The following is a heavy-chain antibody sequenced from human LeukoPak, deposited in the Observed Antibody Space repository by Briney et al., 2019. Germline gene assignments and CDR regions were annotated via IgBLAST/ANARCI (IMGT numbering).Heavy chain of an antibody. CDR1: GYTFTGYY. V-gene: IGHV1-2*02. J-gene: IGHJ6*02. CDR3: AISITGTMSLLDV. Sequence: ASVKVSCKASGYTFTGYYMHWVRQAPGQGLEWMGWINPNSGGTNHAQKFQGRVTMTRDTSISTAYMELSRLRSDDTAVYYCAISITGTMSLLDVWGQGTTVTVSS. CDR2: INPNSGGT. D-gene: IGHD1-7*01.